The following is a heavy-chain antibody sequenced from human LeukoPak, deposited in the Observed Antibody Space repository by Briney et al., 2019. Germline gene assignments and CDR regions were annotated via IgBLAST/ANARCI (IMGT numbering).Heavy chain of an antibody. CDR3: ARGVDYYDSSGTIDY. V-gene: IGHV3-33*08. CDR1: GGSINSSNW. Sequence: TLSLTCAVSGGSINSSNWWSWVRQAPGKGLEWVAVVWYDGSKTYSADSVKGRITISRDDSKNTLYLQMNSLRAEDTAVYYCARGVDYYDSSGTIDYWGQGTLVTVSS. J-gene: IGHJ4*02. CDR2: VWYDGSKT. D-gene: IGHD3-22*01.